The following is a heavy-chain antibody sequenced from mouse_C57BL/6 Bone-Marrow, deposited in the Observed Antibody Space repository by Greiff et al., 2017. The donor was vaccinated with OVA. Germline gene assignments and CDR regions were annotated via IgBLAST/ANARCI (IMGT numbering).Heavy chain of an antibody. D-gene: IGHD1-1*01. V-gene: IGHV1-19*01. CDR3: ARRGTTVVAAVDY. Sequence: VQLQQSGPVLVKPGASVKMSCKASGYTFTDYYMNWVKQSHGKSLEWIGVINPYNGGTSYNQKFKGKATLTVDKSSSTAYMELNSLTSEDSAVYYCARRGTTVVAAVDYWGQGTSVTVSS. J-gene: IGHJ4*01. CDR1: GYTFTDYY. CDR2: INPYNGGT.